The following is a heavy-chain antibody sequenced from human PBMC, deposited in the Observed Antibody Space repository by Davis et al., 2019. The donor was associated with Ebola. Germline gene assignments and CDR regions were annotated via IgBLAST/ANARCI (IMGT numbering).Heavy chain of an antibody. Sequence: GESLKISCAASGFKFNLAWMGWVRQAPGKGLEWVGLIKSQTDGGTAHYAAPVKDRFTISRDDSKNMVFLQIDSLQTEDTAMYYCTRRSFYYDSSGYTGGQGTLVTVSS. D-gene: IGHD3-22*01. J-gene: IGHJ1*01. CDR3: TRRSFYYDSSGYT. CDR1: GFKFNLAW. CDR2: IKSQTDGGTA. V-gene: IGHV3-15*01.